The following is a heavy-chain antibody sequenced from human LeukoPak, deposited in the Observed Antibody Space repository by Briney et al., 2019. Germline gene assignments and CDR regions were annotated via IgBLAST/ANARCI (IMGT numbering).Heavy chain of an antibody. J-gene: IGHJ4*02. CDR3: AKDYDYGDYATDY. V-gene: IGHV3-30*18. CDR1: GFTFSSYG. CDR2: ISFDGNNK. D-gene: IGHD4-17*01. Sequence: GGSLRLSCAASGFTFSSYGMHWVRQAPGKGLEWVAFISFDGNNKYYAGSVKGRFTISRDDSKNTLYVQMNGLRVEDTALYFCAKDYDYGDYATDYWGQGTLVTVSS.